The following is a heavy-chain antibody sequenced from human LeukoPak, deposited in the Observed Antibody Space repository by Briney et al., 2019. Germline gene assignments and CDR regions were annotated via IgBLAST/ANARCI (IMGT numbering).Heavy chain of an antibody. V-gene: IGHV3-66*01. D-gene: IGHD5-12*01. CDR3: AMGAIVATIDY. Sequence: GGSLRLSCAASGLTVSSNYMSWVRQAPGKGLEWVSLIYSGSSTYYSDSVKGRFTISRDKSKNTLYLQMSSLRVEDTAVYYCAMGAIVATIDYWGQGTLVTVSS. CDR2: IYSGSST. J-gene: IGHJ4*02. CDR1: GLTVSSNY.